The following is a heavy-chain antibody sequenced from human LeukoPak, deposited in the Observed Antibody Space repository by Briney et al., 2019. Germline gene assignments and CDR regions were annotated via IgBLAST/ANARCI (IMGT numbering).Heavy chain of an antibody. Sequence: ASVKVSCKASGYTFTYRYLHWVRQAPRQALEWMGWITPFNGNTNYAQKFQDRVTITRDRSMSTAYMELSSLRSEDTAMYYCASIVGADGAFDIWGQGTMVTVSS. CDR1: GYTFTYRY. J-gene: IGHJ3*02. V-gene: IGHV1-45*03. CDR3: ASIVGADGAFDI. D-gene: IGHD1-26*01. CDR2: ITPFNGNT.